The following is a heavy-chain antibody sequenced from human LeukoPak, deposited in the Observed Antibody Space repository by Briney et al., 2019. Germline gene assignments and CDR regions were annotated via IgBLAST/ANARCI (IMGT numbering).Heavy chain of an antibody. Sequence: PSETLSLTCTVSGGSISNSSYFWGWIRQPPGRGLEWIGSIYRSGSTYYNSSLKSRVTISVDTSKNQFSLKLSSVTAADTAVYYCARETKLGYLDVWGKGTTVSVSS. CDR1: GGSISNSSYF. V-gene: IGHV4-39*07. D-gene: IGHD2-15*01. CDR3: ARETKLGYLDV. CDR2: IYRSGST. J-gene: IGHJ6*04.